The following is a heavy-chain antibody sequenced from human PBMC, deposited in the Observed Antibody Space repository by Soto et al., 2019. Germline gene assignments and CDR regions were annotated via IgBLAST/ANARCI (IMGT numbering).Heavy chain of an antibody. D-gene: IGHD3-22*01. J-gene: IGHJ4*02. V-gene: IGHV3-7*03. CDR3: ARGYAEDYDSSGYTHFDY. CDR1: GFTFSSYW. CDR2: IKQDGSEK. Sequence: EGSLRLSCAASGFTFSSYWMSWVRQAPGKGLEWVANIKQDGSEKYYVDSVKGRFTISRDNAKNSLYLQMNSLRAEDTAVYYCARGYAEDYDSSGYTHFDYWGQGTLVTVSS.